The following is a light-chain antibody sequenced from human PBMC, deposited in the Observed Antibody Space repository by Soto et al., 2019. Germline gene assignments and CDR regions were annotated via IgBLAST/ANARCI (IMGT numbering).Light chain of an antibody. CDR1: QSISRW. CDR2: DAS. CDR3: QQYNSYSSDT. J-gene: IGKJ2*01. V-gene: IGKV1-5*01. Sequence: DIPMTQSPSTLSASVGDRVTITCRASQSISRWLAWYQQKPGKAPKLLIYDASSLQSGVPSRFSGSESGTEFTLTSSSLQPDDFAPYYCQQYNSYSSDTSRQGTKLEIK.